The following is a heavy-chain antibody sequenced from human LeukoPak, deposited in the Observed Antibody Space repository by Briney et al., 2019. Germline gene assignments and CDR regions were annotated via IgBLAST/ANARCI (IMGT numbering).Heavy chain of an antibody. CDR1: GFTFSSYS. CDR2: ITSSSTSM. V-gene: IGHV3-48*02. Sequence: GGPLRLSCAASGFTFSSYSMTWVRQAPGKGLEWISYITSSSTSMYYADSVKGRFTISRDNAKNSLYLQMNSLRDEDTAVYYCARAGGGYNYDDYWGQGTLVTVSS. J-gene: IGHJ4*02. D-gene: IGHD5-12*01. CDR3: ARAGGGYNYDDY.